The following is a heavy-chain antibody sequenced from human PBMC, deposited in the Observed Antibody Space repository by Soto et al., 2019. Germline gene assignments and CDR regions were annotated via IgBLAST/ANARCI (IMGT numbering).Heavy chain of an antibody. D-gene: IGHD4-17*01. CDR3: TREARRVTTLTSFDY. CDR1: GFTFGDYA. V-gene: IGHV3-49*03. CDR2: IRSKAYGGTT. J-gene: IGHJ4*02. Sequence: GGSLRLSCTASGFTFGDYAMSWFRQAPGKGLEWVGFIRSKAYGGTTEYAASVKGRFTISRDDSKSIAYLQMNSLKTEDTAVYYCTREARRVTTLTSFDYWGQGTLVTVSS.